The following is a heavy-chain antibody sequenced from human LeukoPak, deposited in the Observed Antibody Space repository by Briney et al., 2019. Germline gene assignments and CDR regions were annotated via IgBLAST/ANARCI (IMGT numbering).Heavy chain of an antibody. V-gene: IGHV3-21*01. CDR1: AFTFTSHS. D-gene: IGHD3-10*01. Sequence: PGRPLRLSCPASAFTFTSHSMNCASQDPGKGLEWVSSISSSSSYTYYADSVKGRFTISRDNAKSSLYLQMNSLRAEDTAVYYCASATYYYGSGSYFKDFYYYYGMDVWGQGTTVTVSS. CDR2: ISSSSSYT. CDR3: ASATYYYGSGSYFKDFYYYYGMDV. J-gene: IGHJ6*02.